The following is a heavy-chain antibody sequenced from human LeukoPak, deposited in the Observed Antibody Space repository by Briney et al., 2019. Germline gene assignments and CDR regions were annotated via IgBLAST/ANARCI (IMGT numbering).Heavy chain of an antibody. CDR3: ARGDGEVATGTENWFDP. D-gene: IGHD1-1*01. J-gene: IGHJ5*02. CDR1: GYTFTNYF. CDR2: INPSGGST. V-gene: IGHV1-46*01. Sequence: ASVKVSCKASGYTFTNYFMHWVRQAPGQGLEWMGVINPSGGSTSYVQNFQGRVTMTRDMSMSTVYMELSSLRSEDTAVYYCARGDGEVATGTENWFDPWGQGTLVTVSS.